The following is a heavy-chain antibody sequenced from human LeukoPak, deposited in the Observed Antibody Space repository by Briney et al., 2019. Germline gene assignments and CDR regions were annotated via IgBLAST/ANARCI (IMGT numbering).Heavy chain of an antibody. Sequence: SETLSLTCTVSGGSISSYYWSWIRQPAGKGLEWIGCIYTSGSTNYNPSLKSRITMSVDTSKNQFSLKLSSVTAADTAVYYCARVDCSSTSCFNYYYGMDVWGQGTTVTVSS. CDR3: ARVDCSSTSCFNYYYGMDV. CDR1: GGSISSYY. V-gene: IGHV4-4*07. CDR2: IYTSGST. J-gene: IGHJ6*02. D-gene: IGHD2-2*01.